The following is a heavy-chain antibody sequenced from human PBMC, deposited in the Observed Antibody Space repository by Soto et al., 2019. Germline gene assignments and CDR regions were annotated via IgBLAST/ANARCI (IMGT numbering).Heavy chain of an antibody. Sequence: QVQLVQSGAVVKKPGASVKVSCKASGYTFASYGISWVRQAPGQGLEWMGWISSYNGNTNYAQNLQGRVTMTTVTSSSTAYMELRSLRSDVTPLYYCALSCGDSYRFDYWGQGTLATVSS. CDR2: ISSYNGNT. V-gene: IGHV1-18*01. CDR1: GYTFASYG. D-gene: IGHD5-18*01. J-gene: IGHJ4*02. CDR3: ALSCGDSYRFDY.